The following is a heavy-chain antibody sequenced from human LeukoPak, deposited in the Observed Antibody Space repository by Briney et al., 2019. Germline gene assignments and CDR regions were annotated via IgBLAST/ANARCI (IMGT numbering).Heavy chain of an antibody. J-gene: IGHJ5*02. CDR3: ARDPPAQYSRFDP. Sequence: GASVKVSCKAPGGTFSSYAISWVRQAPGQGLEWMGGIIPIFGTANYAQKFQGRVTITADESTSTAYMELSSLRSEDTAVYYCARDPPAQYSRFDPWGQGTLVTVSS. CDR1: GGTFSSYA. V-gene: IGHV1-69*13. CDR2: IIPIFGTA. D-gene: IGHD2/OR15-2a*01.